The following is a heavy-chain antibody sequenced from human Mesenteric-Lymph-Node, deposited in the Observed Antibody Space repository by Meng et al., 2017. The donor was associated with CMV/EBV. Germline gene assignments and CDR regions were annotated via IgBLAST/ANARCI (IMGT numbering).Heavy chain of an antibody. J-gene: IGHJ4*02. V-gene: IGHV3-73*01. CDR3: IPDFWSGYLYYFDY. Sequence: FTFSGSAMHRVRQASGKGLEWVGRIKSKANSCATAYAASVKGRFTISRDDSKNTAYLKMNSLKTEDTAVYYCIPDFWSGYLYYFDYWGQGTLVTVSS. CDR1: FTFSGSA. CDR2: IKSKANSCAT. D-gene: IGHD3-3*01.